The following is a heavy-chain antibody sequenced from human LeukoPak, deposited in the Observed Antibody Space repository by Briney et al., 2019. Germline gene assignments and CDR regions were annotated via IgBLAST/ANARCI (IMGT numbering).Heavy chain of an antibody. D-gene: IGHD3-22*01. V-gene: IGHV1-2*02. CDR3: ATGAFAGYDYRGYRFYNRFDP. Sequence: GASVKVSCKASEYTFTDYYVHWVRQAPGQGPEWMGWISPSSGDTNYAQKFQGRVTMTRDTSINTASMELNRLNSDDTAVYYCATGAFAGYDYRGYRFYNRFDPWGQGTLVTVSS. J-gene: IGHJ5*02. CDR1: EYTFTDYY. CDR2: ISPSSGDT.